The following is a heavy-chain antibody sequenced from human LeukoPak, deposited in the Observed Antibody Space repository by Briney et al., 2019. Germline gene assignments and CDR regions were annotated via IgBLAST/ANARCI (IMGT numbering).Heavy chain of an antibody. CDR1: GGTFSSYA. V-gene: IGHV1-69*05. Sequence: ASVKVSCKASGGTFSSYAISWVRQAPGQGLEWMGGIIPIFGTANYAQKFQGRVTITTDESTSTAYMELSSLRSEDTAVYYCARVIGKSRWAFDIWGQGQWSPSLQ. J-gene: IGHJ3*02. CDR2: IIPIFGTA. D-gene: IGHD4-23*01. CDR3: ARVIGKSRWAFDI.